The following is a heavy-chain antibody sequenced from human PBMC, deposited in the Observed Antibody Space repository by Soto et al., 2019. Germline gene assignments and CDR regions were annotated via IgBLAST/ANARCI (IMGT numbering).Heavy chain of an antibody. V-gene: IGHV3-23*01. J-gene: IGHJ4*02. CDR1: GFTFSTYG. Sequence: EVQLLESGGGLVQPGGSLRLSCVASGFTFSTYGMSWVRQAPGKGLEWVSAIGGSVGSTYYADSVKGRFTVSRDNSKNALYLQMNSLSAEDTATYYCAKDRVGSGWMNYFDSWGQGILLTVSS. CDR3: AKDRVGSGWMNYFDS. CDR2: IGGSVGST. D-gene: IGHD6-19*01.